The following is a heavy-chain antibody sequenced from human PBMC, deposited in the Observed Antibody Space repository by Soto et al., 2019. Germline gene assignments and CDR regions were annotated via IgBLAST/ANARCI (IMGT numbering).Heavy chain of an antibody. Sequence: GGSLRLSCAASGFTFSTYAVHWVRQAPGKGLEWVAIISNDGSDKFYADSVKGRFTISRDNSKSTLYLQMNSLRAEDTAVYYYGKGVYYEILTGQNTYYSVMDFWGKGTTVPVSS. CDR1: GFTFSTYA. CDR3: GKGVYYEILTGQNTYYSVMDF. D-gene: IGHD3-9*01. CDR2: ISNDGSDK. J-gene: IGHJ6*04. V-gene: IGHV3-30-3*01.